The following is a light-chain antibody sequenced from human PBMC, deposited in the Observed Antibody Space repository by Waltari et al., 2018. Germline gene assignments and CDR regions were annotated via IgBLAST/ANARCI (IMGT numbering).Light chain of an antibody. CDR1: SSTIGSSI. V-gene: IGLV1-44*01. CDR3: AAWHDSLNGVI. Sequence: QSVLTQPPSASGTPGQRLTIPCSGISSTIGSSIVHRYQQFPGLAPNLLIYANNQRPSGVPDRFSGSRSGTSASLAISGLQSEDEADYYCAAWHDSLNGVIFGGGTKLTVL. CDR2: ANN. J-gene: IGLJ2*01.